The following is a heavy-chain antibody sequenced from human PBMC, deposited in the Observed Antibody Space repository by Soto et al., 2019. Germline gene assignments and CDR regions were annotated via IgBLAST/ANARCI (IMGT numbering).Heavy chain of an antibody. V-gene: IGHV4-59*01. CDR1: GGSINSYY. CDR2: IYYSGST. CDR3: ARSDGRY. Sequence: SETLSLTCTVSGGSINSYYWSWIRQPPGKGLEWIGYIYYSGSTNYNPSLKSRVTISVDTSKNQFSLKLSSVTAADTAVYYCARSDGRYWGQGTLVT. J-gene: IGHJ4*02.